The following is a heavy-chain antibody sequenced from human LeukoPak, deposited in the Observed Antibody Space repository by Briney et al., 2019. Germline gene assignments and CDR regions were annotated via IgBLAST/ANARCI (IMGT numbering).Heavy chain of an antibody. CDR3: AKATSGSYYHY. D-gene: IGHD1-26*01. V-gene: IGHV3-30*18. J-gene: IGHJ4*02. CDR1: GFTFSSYG. Sequence: PGGSLRLSCAASGFTFSSYGMHWVRQAPGKGLEWVAVISYDGSNKYYADSVKGRFTISRDNSKNTLYLQMNSLRAEDTAVYYCAKATSGSYYHYWGQGTLVTVSS. CDR2: ISYDGSNK.